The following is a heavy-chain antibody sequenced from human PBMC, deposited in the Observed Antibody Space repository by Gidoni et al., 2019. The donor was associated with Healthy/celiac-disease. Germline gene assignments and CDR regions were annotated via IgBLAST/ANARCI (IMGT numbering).Heavy chain of an antibody. CDR3: ARSDCGGDCYPLD. D-gene: IGHD2-21*02. V-gene: IGHV1-69*02. Sequence: QVQLVQSGAEVKKPGSSVKVSCKASGGTFSSYTISWVRQAPGQGLEWMGRIIPILGIANYAQRLQGRVTITADKSTSTAYMELSSLRSEDTAVYYCARSDCGGDCYPLDWGQGTLVTVSS. CDR2: IIPILGIA. J-gene: IGHJ4*02. CDR1: GGTFSSYT.